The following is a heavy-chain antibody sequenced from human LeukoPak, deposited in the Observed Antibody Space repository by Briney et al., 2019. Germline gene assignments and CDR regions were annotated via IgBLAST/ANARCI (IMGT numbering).Heavy chain of an antibody. V-gene: IGHV1-69*13. D-gene: IGHD3-3*01. CDR3: ASGRITIFGGSDYYYYMDV. CDR1: GGTFSSYA. J-gene: IGHJ6*03. Sequence: SVKVSCKASGGTFSSYAISWVRQAPGQGLEWMGGIIPIFGTANYAQRFQGRVTITADESTSTAYMELSSLRSEDTAVYYCASGRITIFGGSDYYYYMDVWGKGTTVTVSS. CDR2: IIPIFGTA.